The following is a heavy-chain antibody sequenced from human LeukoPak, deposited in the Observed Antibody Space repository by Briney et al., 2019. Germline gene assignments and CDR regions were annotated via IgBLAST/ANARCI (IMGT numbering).Heavy chain of an antibody. CDR3: AKGSAYYSPFDY. J-gene: IGHJ4*02. CDR1: GGSSSGYY. CDR2: TYYSGST. V-gene: IGHV4-34*01. Sequence: SETLSLTCVLYGGSSSGYYWSWIRQPPGKGLEWIGSTYYSGSTYYNPSLKSRVSISVDTSKSQFSLKLTSVIAADTAVYYCAKGSAYYSPFDYWGQGTLVTVSS. D-gene: IGHD3-22*01.